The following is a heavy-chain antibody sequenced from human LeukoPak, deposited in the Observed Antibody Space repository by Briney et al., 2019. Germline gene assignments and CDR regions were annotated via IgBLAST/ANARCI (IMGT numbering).Heavy chain of an antibody. Sequence: SETLSLTCTVSGASITSYYWSWIRQPPGKGLEWVGHIFYTGSPNYNPSLKSRITISVDTSKNQLSLKMKSVIAADTAVYFCARERNPYSSGRYGFDVWGQGTTVTVSS. V-gene: IGHV4-59*01. D-gene: IGHD6-19*01. J-gene: IGHJ6*02. CDR2: IFYTGSP. CDR1: GASITSYY. CDR3: ARERNPYSSGRYGFDV.